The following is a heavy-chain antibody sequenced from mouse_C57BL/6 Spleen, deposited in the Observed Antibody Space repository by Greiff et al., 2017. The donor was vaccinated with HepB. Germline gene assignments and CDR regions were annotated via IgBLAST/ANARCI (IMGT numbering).Heavy chain of an antibody. D-gene: IGHD2-4*01. J-gene: IGHJ3*01. CDR2: IYPRSGNT. V-gene: IGHV1-81*01. CDR3: ARGGLYDYDGFAY. CDR1: GYTFTSYG. Sequence: QVQLQQSGAELARPGASVKLSCKASGYTFTSYGISWVKQRTGQGLEWIGEIYPRSGNTYYNEKFKGKATLTADKSSSTAYMELRSLTSEDSAVYFRARGGLYDYDGFAYWGQGTLVTVSA.